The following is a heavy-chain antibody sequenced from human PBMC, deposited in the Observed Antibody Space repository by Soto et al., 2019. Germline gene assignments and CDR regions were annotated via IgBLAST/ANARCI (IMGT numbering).Heavy chain of an antibody. J-gene: IGHJ5*02. CDR3: ARQRLEAGLPGGENWFDP. V-gene: IGHV4-39*01. CDR2: IYYSGST. Sequence: SETLSLTCTVSGGSISSSSYYWGWIRQPPGKGLEWIGSIYYSGSTYYNPSLKSRVTISVDTSKNQFSLKLSSVTAADTAVYYCARQRLEAGLPGGENWFDPWGQGTLVTVSS. D-gene: IGHD3-16*01. CDR1: GGSISSSSYY.